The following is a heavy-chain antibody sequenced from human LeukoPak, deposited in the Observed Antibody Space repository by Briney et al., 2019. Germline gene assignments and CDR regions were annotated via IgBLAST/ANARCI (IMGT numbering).Heavy chain of an antibody. D-gene: IGHD3-16*02. J-gene: IGHJ4*02. CDR1: GFTFSSYW. CDR2: INSDGSST. Sequence: GGSLRLSCAASGFTFSSYWMHWVRQAPVKGLVWVSRINSDGSSTSYADSVKGRFTISRDNAKNTLYLQMNSLRAEDTAVYYCPRRGYTHCLGYFDYWGQGTLVTVSS. CDR3: PRRGYTHCLGYFDY. V-gene: IGHV3-74*01.